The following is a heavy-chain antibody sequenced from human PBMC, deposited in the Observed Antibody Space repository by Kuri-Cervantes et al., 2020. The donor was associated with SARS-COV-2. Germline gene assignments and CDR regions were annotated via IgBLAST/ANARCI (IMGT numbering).Heavy chain of an antibody. V-gene: IGHV3-30*03. D-gene: IGHD6-13*01. CDR3: ARDWVAAAGQAEYFQH. J-gene: IGHJ1*01. Sequence: LSLTCAASGFTFSSYGMHWVRQAPGKGLEWVAVISYDGSNKYYADSVKGRFTISRDNSKNTVFLQMNSLRVEDTAVYYCARDWVAAAGQAEYFQHWGQGTRVTVSS. CDR2: ISYDGSNK. CDR1: GFTFSSYG.